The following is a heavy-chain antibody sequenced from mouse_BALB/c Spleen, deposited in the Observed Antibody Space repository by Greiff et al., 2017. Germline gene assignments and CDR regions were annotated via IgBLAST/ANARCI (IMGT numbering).Heavy chain of an antibody. V-gene: IGHV1S135*01. CDR2: IDPFNGGT. J-gene: IGHJ1*01. CDR3: ASPIYYGYDWYFDV. Sequence: VQLQQSGPELMKPGASVKISCKASGYSFTSYYMHWVKQSHGKSLEWIGYIDPFNGGTSYNQKFKGKATLTVDKSSSTAYMHLSSLTSEDSAVYYCASPIYYGYDWYFDVWGAGTTVTVSS. CDR1: GYSFTSYY. D-gene: IGHD2-2*01.